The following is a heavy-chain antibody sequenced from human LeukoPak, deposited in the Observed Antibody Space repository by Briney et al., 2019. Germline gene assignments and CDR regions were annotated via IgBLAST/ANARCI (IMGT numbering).Heavy chain of an antibody. CDR1: GYTFTGYY. D-gene: IGHD3-22*01. CDR3: ARVVITSLYYYYGMDV. J-gene: IGHJ6*02. CDR2: INPSSGGT. Sequence: GASVKVSCKASGYTFTGYYMHWVRQAPGQGLEWMGWINPSSGGTNYAQKFQGRVTMTRDTSISTAYMELSRLRSDDTAVYYCARVVITSLYYYYGMDVWGQGATVTVSS. V-gene: IGHV1-2*02.